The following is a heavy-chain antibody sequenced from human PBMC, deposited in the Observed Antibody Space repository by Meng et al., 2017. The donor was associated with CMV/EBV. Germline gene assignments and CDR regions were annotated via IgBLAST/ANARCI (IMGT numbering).Heavy chain of an antibody. V-gene: IGHV4-59*01. CDR2: IYYSGST. J-gene: IGHJ6*02. CDR3: ARDKDGDGYNIGNGMDV. CDR1: GGSISSYY. D-gene: IGHD5-24*01. Sequence: GSLRLSCTVSGGSISSYYWSWIRQPPGKGLEWIGYIYYSGSTNYNPSLKSRVTISVDTSKNQFSLKLSSVTAADTAVNYCARDKDGDGYNIGNGMDVWGQGTTVTVSS.